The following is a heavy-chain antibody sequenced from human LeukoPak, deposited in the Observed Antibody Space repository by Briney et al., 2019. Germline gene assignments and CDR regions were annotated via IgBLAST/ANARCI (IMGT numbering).Heavy chain of an antibody. CDR3: ANSRYTSGWFDP. Sequence: TSETLSLTCTVSGGSISTNYWSWIRQPPGKGLEWIGYIYYSGSTNYNPSLKSRVTISVDTSKNQFSLKLSSVTAADTAVYYCANSRYTSGWFDPWGQGTLVTVSS. CDR2: IYYSGST. CDR1: GGSISTNY. V-gene: IGHV4-59*01. D-gene: IGHD3-16*02. J-gene: IGHJ5*02.